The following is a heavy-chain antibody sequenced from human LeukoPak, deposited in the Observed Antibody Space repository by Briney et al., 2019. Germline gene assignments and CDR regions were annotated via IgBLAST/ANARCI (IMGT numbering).Heavy chain of an antibody. Sequence: GGSLRLSSVASGFTFSSFAMQWVRQAPGKGLEWVAAIYWDGTNYADSGKGRFTISRDDSKNTLFLQVNSLRPEDTAVYYCAKGLRFVDQWGQGTLVTVSS. CDR3: AKGLRFVDQ. CDR1: GFTFSSFA. V-gene: IGHV3-30*06. D-gene: IGHD5-12*01. J-gene: IGHJ4*02. CDR2: IYWDGT.